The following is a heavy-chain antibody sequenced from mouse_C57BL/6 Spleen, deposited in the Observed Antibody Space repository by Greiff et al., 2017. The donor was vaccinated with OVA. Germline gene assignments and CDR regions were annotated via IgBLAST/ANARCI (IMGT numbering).Heavy chain of an antibody. CDR3: ASRDWDVGYFDV. V-gene: IGHV1-82*01. J-gene: IGHJ1*03. CDR2: IYPGDGDT. CDR1: GYAFSSSW. D-gene: IGHD4-1*01. Sequence: QVQLQQSGPELVKPGASVKISCKASGYAFSSSWMNWVKQRPGKGLEWIGRIYPGDGDTNYNGKFKGKATLTADKSSSTAYMQLSSLTSEDSAVYFCASRDWDVGYFDVWGTGTTVTVSS.